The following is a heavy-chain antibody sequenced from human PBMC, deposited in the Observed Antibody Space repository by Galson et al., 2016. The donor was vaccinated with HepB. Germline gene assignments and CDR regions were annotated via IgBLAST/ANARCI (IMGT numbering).Heavy chain of an antibody. V-gene: IGHV3-30*03. CDR1: GFTFSSYG. J-gene: IGHJ3*02. CDR2: ISYDGSTK. Sequence: SLRLSCAASGFTFSSYGMHWVRQAPGKGLEWVAVISYDGSTKYYADSVKGRFTISRDNSKNTLNLQMNSLRSDDTAVYYCARDWNDVNFDIWGQGTIVTVSS. CDR3: ARDWNDVNFDI. D-gene: IGHD1-1*01.